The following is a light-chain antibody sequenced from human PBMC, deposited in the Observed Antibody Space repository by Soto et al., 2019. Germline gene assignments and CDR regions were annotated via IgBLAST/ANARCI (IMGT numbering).Light chain of an antibody. CDR2: GAS. V-gene: IGKV3-15*01. J-gene: IGKJ5*01. CDR3: QQYNNWPPAIT. Sequence: EIVMTQSPATLSVSPGERATLSCRASQSLSSNLAWYQQKPGQAPRLLIYGASTRATGIPARFSGSGSGTKFTLTISSLQSEDFAVYYCQQYNNWPPAITFGQGTRLEIK. CDR1: QSLSSN.